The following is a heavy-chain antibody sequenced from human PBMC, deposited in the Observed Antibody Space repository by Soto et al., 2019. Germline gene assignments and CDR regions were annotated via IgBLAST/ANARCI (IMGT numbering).Heavy chain of an antibody. CDR2: IYYSGST. CDR1: GGSISSSSYY. Sequence: QLQLQESGPGLVKPSETLSLTCTVSGGSISSSSYYWGWIRQPPGKGLEWIGSIYYSGSTYYNPSLKSRVTISVDTSKNQFSLKLSSVTAADTAVYYCARQAVLRFLEWLFWFDPWGQGTLVTVSS. J-gene: IGHJ5*02. CDR3: ARQAVLRFLEWLFWFDP. V-gene: IGHV4-39*01. D-gene: IGHD3-3*01.